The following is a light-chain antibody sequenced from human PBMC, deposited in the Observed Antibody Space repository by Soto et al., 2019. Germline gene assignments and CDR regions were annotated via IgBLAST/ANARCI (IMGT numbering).Light chain of an antibody. J-gene: IGLJ2*01. Sequence: QSALTQPASVSGSPGQSITISCSGTSSDVGNYNYVSWYQQHPGKAPKLIIFDVSNRPSGISNRFSGSKSGNTASLTISGLQAEDEADYYCSSYTSTSTVIFGGGPKLTVL. CDR3: SSYTSTSTVI. V-gene: IGLV2-14*01. CDR1: SSDVGNYNY. CDR2: DVS.